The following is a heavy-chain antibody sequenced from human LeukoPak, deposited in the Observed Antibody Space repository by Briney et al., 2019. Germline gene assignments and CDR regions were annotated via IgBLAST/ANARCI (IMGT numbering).Heavy chain of an antibody. V-gene: IGHV4-59*01. CDR3: ARVVVYGDYPSWFDP. D-gene: IGHD4-17*01. J-gene: IGHJ5*02. CDR2: IYYSGST. CDR1: GGSISSYY. Sequence: SETLSLTCTVSGGSISSYYWSWIRQPPGKGLEWIGYIYYSGSTNYNPSPKSRVTISVDTSKNQFSLKLSSVTAADTAVYYCARVVVYGDYPSWFDPWGQGTLVTVSS.